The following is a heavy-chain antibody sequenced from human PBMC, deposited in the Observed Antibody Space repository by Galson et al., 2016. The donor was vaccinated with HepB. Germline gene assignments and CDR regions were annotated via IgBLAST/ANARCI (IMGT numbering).Heavy chain of an antibody. CDR1: GSTFNKYA. J-gene: IGHJ5*02. V-gene: IGHV1-3*04. CDR3: AGWGETGWLDP. CDR2: INTGNGNA. Sequence: SVKVSCKASGSTFNKYAIHWVRQAPGQRLEFMGWINTGNGNAKFSQKFQGRVTMIRDTSATTAYMEVSSLRSEDTAVYYCAGWGETGWLDPWGQGTLVTASS. D-gene: IGHD3-16*01.